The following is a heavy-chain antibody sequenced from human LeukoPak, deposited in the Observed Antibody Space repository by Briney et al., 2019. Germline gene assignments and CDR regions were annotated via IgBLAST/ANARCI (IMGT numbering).Heavy chain of an antibody. Sequence: GGSLRLSCAASGFTFSTYTMTWVRQAPGKGLEWVSDINSSGGRTYYADSVKGRFTISRDNSKNTLYLQMNSLRADDTAIYYCAKAMYSGSSYDYWGQGTLVTVSS. CDR1: GFTFSTYT. CDR2: INSSGGRT. D-gene: IGHD1-26*01. J-gene: IGHJ4*02. V-gene: IGHV3-23*01. CDR3: AKAMYSGSSYDY.